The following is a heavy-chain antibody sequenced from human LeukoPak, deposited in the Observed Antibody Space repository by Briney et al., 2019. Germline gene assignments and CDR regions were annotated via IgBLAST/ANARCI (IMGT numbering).Heavy chain of an antibody. D-gene: IGHD1-26*01. CDR2: IYPSGNT. CDR3: AKTFSASLGRFDY. Sequence: SETLSLTCTVSGGSISSHYWSWIRQPPGKGPEWIGYIYPSGNTNYNPSLKSRVTVSVDTSKNQFSLKLSSVTAADTAVYYCAKTFSASLGRFDYWGQGTLVTVSS. J-gene: IGHJ4*02. CDR1: GGSISSHY. V-gene: IGHV4-4*09.